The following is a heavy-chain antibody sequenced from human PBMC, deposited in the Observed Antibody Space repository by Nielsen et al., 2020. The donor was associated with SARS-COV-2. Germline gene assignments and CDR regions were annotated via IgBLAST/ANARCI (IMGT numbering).Heavy chain of an antibody. CDR1: GFTFSGYD. CDR3: ARDWSRAFDV. V-gene: IGHV3-30*12. J-gene: IGHJ3*01. CDR2: ISYDGSNK. Sequence: GGSLRLSCAASGFTFSGYDLHWVRQAPGKGLEWVAVISYDGSNKYYADSVKGRFTISRDNAKNSMSLQMNSLRVEDTAVYYSARDWSRAFDVWGQGTMVTVSS.